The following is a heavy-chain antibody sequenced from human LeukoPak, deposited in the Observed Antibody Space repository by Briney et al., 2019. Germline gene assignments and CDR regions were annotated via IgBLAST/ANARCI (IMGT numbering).Heavy chain of an antibody. CDR1: GFTFSSYA. CDR3: TRDLSGHYSVDY. Sequence: GGSLRLSCAASGFTFSSYAIHWVRQAPGKGLEWVAFISNNGRNKDYADSVKGRFSISRDNSKNALYLQINSLRPEDTAVYYCTRDLSGHYSVDYWGQGTLVIVSS. D-gene: IGHD3-22*01. CDR2: ISNNGRNK. J-gene: IGHJ4*02. V-gene: IGHV3-30*04.